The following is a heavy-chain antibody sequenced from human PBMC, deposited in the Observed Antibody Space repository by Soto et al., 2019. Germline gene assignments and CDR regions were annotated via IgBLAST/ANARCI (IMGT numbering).Heavy chain of an antibody. CDR3: AKERSSGWYYFDS. D-gene: IGHD6-19*01. CDR2: ISYDGSNK. Sequence: ESGGGVVQPGRSLRLSCAASGFTFSSYGMHWVRQAPGKGLEWVAVISYDGSNKYYADSVKGRFTISRDNSKNTLYLQMNSLRAEDTAVYYCAKERSSGWYYFDSWGQGTLVTVSS. CDR1: GFTFSSYG. V-gene: IGHV3-30*18. J-gene: IGHJ4*02.